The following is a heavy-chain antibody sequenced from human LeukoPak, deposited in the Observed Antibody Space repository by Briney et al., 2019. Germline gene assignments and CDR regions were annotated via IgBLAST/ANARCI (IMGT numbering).Heavy chain of an antibody. D-gene: IGHD1-26*01. CDR1: GYTFTSYG. Sequence: ASVKVSCKASGYTFTSYGISWVRQAAGQGVEWMGWISAYNGKTNYAQKLQGRVTMTTDTSTSTAYMELMSLKSNAAAVYYCARDGDIVGATGYVDYWGQGTLVTVSS. V-gene: IGHV1-18*01. CDR2: ISAYNGKT. CDR3: ARDGDIVGATGYVDY. J-gene: IGHJ4*02.